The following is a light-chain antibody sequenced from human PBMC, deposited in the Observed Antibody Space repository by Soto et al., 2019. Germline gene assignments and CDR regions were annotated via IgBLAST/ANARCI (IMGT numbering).Light chain of an antibody. J-gene: IGLJ1*01. CDR1: SSDVGGYNY. CDR3: SSYTSSSTLPFV. V-gene: IGLV2-14*01. CDR2: DVS. Sequence: CVLTQPSSVSGSPGQSITISCTGTSSDVGGYNYVSWYQQHPGKAPKLMIYDVSNRPSGVSNRFSGSKSGSTASLTISGLQAEDEADYYCSSYTSSSTLPFVFGTGTKVTVL.